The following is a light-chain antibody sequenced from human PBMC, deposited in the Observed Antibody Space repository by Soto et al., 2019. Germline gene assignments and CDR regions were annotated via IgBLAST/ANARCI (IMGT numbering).Light chain of an antibody. CDR2: AAS. CDR1: QGIRND. CDR3: LQYNNYPWT. V-gene: IGKV1-17*01. Sequence: DIQMTQCPSSLSASVGDRVTITCRARQGIRNDLGWYQQKPGKAPKRLIYAASSSQSGVPSRFSGGGSGEEFTLTISSLPPEDFATYDCLQYNNYPWTFGQGTKVEIK. J-gene: IGKJ1*01.